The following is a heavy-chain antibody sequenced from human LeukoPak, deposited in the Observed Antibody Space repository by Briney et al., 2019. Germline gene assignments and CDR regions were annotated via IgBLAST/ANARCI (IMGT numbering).Heavy chain of an antibody. V-gene: IGHV1-2*02. CDR1: GYTFTGYY. CDR2: INPNSGGT. D-gene: IGHD3-10*01. J-gene: IGHJ3*02. CDR3: ASVSGSGSRRGAFDI. Sequence: ASVKVSCKASGYTFTGYYMHWVRQAPGQGLEWMGWINPNSGGTNYAQKFQGRVTMTRDTSISTAYMELSRLRSDDTAVYYCASVSGSGSRRGAFDIWGQGTMVTVSS.